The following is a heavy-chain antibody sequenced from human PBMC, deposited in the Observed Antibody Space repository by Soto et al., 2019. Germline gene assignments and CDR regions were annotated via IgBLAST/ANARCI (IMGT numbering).Heavy chain of an antibody. Sequence: ASETLSLTCTVSGGSIGIGGYYWSWILQHPGKGLEWIGYNYYSGITYYNPSLKSRVTISVDTSKNQFSLKLTSVTAADTAVYYGANFNWYFDLWGRGTLVTVSS. CDR3: ANFNWYFDL. V-gene: IGHV4-31*03. J-gene: IGHJ2*01. CDR2: NYYSGIT. CDR1: GGSIGIGGYY.